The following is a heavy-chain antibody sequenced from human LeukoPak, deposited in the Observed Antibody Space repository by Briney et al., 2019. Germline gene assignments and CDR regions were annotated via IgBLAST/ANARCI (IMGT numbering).Heavy chain of an antibody. J-gene: IGHJ5*02. CDR3: VTGRYSYGWYDH. CDR2: MHYGGSP. Sequence: SETLSLTCTVSGDSISSFYWSWLRQPPGKGLEWIGYMHYGGSPNYNPSLKSRVITSLDTSKKQFSLKLTSVTTADTAVYYCVTGRYSYGWYDHWGQGILVIVSS. CDR1: GDSISSFY. D-gene: IGHD1-26*01. V-gene: IGHV4-59*13.